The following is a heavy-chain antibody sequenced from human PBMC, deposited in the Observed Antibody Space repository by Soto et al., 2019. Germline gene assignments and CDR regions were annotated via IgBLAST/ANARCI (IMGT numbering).Heavy chain of an antibody. CDR2: ISGSGGST. J-gene: IGHJ3*02. V-gene: IGHV3-23*01. CDR3: AKIYSGYGPQKSFDI. CDR1: GLTCGSYA. D-gene: IGHD5-12*01. Sequence: SGGSLRPSCAASGLTCGSYAMSWVRQAPGKWLEWVSAISGSGGSTYYADSVKGRFTISRDNSKNTLYLQMNSLRAEDPAVYYCAKIYSGYGPQKSFDIWGQGTMVTVSS.